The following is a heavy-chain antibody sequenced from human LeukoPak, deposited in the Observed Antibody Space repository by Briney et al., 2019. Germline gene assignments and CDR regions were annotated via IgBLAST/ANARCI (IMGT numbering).Heavy chain of an antibody. D-gene: IGHD5-18*01. CDR2: IYYSGST. J-gene: IGHJ4*02. Sequence: KPSETLSLTCTVSGGSISSGGHYWSWIRQHPGKGLEWIGYIYYSGSTYYNPSLKSRVTISVDTSKNQFSLKLSSVTAADTAVYYCARGRMGTNYNDYWGQGTLVTVSS. CDR3: ARGRMGTNYNDY. CDR1: GGSISSGGHY. V-gene: IGHV4-31*03.